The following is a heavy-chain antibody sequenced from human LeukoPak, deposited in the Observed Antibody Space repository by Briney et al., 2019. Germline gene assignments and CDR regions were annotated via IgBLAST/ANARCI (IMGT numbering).Heavy chain of an antibody. CDR2: IYYSATT. CDR3: ARCGAPGYDFWSQNWYFDL. V-gene: IGHV4-39*07. J-gene: IGHJ2*01. D-gene: IGHD3-3*01. CDR1: GDSISSGTYY. Sequence: SETLSLTCTVSGDSISSGTYYWGWIRQPPEKGLEWIGSIYYSATTYYNPSLKSRVTMSVDRSNNQFSLKLRSVTAADTAVYYCARCGAPGYDFWSQNWYFDLWGRGTLVTVSS.